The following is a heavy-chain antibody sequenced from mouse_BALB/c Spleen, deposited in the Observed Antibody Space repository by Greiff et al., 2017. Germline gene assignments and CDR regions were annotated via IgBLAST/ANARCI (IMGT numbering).Heavy chain of an antibody. V-gene: IGHV5-17*02. CDR2: ISSGSSTI. CDR1: GFTFSSFG. Sequence: EVKLVESGGGLVQPGGSRKLSCAASGFTFSSFGMHWVRQAPEKGLEWVAYISSGSSTIYYADTVKGRFTISRDNPKNTLFLQMTSLRSEDTAMYYCARGGPTATAYAMDYWGQGTSVTVSS. D-gene: IGHD1-2*01. CDR3: ARGGPTATAYAMDY. J-gene: IGHJ4*01.